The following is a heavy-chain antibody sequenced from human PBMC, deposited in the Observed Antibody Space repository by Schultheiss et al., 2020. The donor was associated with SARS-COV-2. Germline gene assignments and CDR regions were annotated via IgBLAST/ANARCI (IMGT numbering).Heavy chain of an antibody. D-gene: IGHD1-26*01. CDR1: GYSFTSYW. CDR3: ARGGYRWELLNWFDP. Sequence: KVSCKGSGYSFTSYWIGWVRQMPGKGLEWMGIIYPGDSDTRYSPSFQGQVTISADKSISTAYLQWSSLQASDSAMFYCARGGYRWELLNWFDPWGQGTLVTVSS. CDR2: IYPGDSDT. V-gene: IGHV5-51*01. J-gene: IGHJ5*02.